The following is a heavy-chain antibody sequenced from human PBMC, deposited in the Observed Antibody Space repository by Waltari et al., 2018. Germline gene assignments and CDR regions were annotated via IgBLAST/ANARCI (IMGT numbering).Heavy chain of an antibody. D-gene: IGHD2-15*01. CDR1: G. CDR2: VHRSGRT. V-gene: IGHV4-4*01. CDR3: ARDRGRWLYLDS. J-gene: IGHJ4*02. Sequence: GWSWVRPPPGEGLEWIGQVHRSGRTNYNPPLERRVNVSIDTFNSQFSLEVTSATAADTALYFCARDRGRWLYLDSWGRGILVTVSP.